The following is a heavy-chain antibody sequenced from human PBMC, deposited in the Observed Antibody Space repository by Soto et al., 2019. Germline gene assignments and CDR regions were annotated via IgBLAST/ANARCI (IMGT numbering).Heavy chain of an antibody. J-gene: IGHJ5*02. D-gene: IGHD6-19*01. CDR2: INSDGSST. CDR3: ARTYSSGWYWGWFDP. Sequence: EVQLVESGGGLVQPGGSLRLSCAASGFIFSSYWMHWVRQAPGKGLVWVSRINSDGSSTSYADSVKGRFTASRDNAKNTLYLQMNSLRAEDTAVYYCARTYSSGWYWGWFDPWGQVTLVTVSS. CDR1: GFIFSSYW. V-gene: IGHV3-74*02.